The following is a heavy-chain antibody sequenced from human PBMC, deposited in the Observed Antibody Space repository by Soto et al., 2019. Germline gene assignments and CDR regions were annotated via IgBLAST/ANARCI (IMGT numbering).Heavy chain of an antibody. J-gene: IGHJ4*02. CDR1: GFTFSDYY. CDR3: TPVRLGELSIDY. CDR2: ISSSSSYT. V-gene: IGHV3-11*06. D-gene: IGHD3-16*02. Sequence: GGSLRLSCAASGFTFSDYYMSWIRQAPGKGLEWVSYISSSSSYTNYADSVKGRFTISRDNSKNTLYLQMNSLRAEDTAVYYCTPVRLGELSIDYWGQGTLVTVSS.